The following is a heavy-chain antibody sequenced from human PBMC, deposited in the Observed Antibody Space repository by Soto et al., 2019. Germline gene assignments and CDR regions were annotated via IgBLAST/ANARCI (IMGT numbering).Heavy chain of an antibody. CDR2: IYPGDSDA. V-gene: IGHV5-51*01. J-gene: IGHJ4*02. D-gene: IGHD2-2*01. CDR1: GYTFGNYW. Sequence: GESLKISCEGSGYTFGNYWIAWVRQMPGKGLEWMGIIYPGDSDARYSPSIQGQVTFSVDKSINTAYLQWSSLKTSDTGLYFCARYRSPGASDQRFDYWGQGTLVTVSS. CDR3: ARYRSPGASDQRFDY.